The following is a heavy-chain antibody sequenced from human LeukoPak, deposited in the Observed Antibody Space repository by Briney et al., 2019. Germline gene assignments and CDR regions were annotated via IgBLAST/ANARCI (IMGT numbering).Heavy chain of an antibody. J-gene: IGHJ6*02. V-gene: IGHV3-30-3*01. D-gene: IGHD3-3*01. CDR3: ARDSRFLEWLLPPLVGMDV. Sequence: GGSMILSCAASGFTFSSYGIHWVRQAPGKGLEWLPVISYDGSNKYYADSVKGRFTISRDNSKNTLYLQMSSLRAEDTAVYYCARDSRFLEWLLPPLVGMDVWGRGTTVTVSS. CDR1: GFTFSSYG. CDR2: ISYDGSNK.